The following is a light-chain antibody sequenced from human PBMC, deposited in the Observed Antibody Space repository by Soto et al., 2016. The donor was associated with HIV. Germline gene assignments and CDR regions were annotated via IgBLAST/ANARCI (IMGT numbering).Light chain of an antibody. J-gene: IGLJ3*02. CDR1: NIGSKS. CDR3: QVWDTSSHHVV. V-gene: IGLV3-21*03. Sequence: SYELTQPPSVSVAPGKTARITCGGNNIGSKSVHWYQQRPSQAPVLVVYDDSDRPLGIPERFSGSNSGNTATLTISRVEAGDEADYYCQVWDTSSHHVVFGGGTKVTVL. CDR2: DDS.